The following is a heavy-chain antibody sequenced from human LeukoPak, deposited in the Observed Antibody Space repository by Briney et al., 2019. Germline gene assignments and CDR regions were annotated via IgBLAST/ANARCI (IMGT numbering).Heavy chain of an antibody. Sequence: ASVKVSCKASGYTFTSYYMHWVRQAPGQGLEWMGIINPSGGSTSYAQKFQGRVTMTRNTSISTAYMELSSLRSEDTAVYYCARAVRYCSGGSCLYYFDYWGQGTLVTVSS. CDR2: INPSGGST. V-gene: IGHV1-46*01. J-gene: IGHJ4*02. CDR3: ARAVRYCSGGSCLYYFDY. CDR1: GYTFTSYY. D-gene: IGHD2-15*01.